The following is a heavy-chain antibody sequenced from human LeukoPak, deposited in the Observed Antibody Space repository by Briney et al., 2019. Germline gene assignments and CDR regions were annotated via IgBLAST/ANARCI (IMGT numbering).Heavy chain of an antibody. CDR3: AKDWEQQPFDY. J-gene: IGHJ4*02. CDR1: GFTFSSYG. V-gene: IGHV3-30*02. Sequence: GGSLRLSCAASGFTFSSYGMHWVRQAPGKGLEWVAFIRDDGSNKYYADSVKGRFTISRDNSKNTLYLQMNSLRAEDTAVYHCAKDWEQQPFDYWGQGTLVTVSS. D-gene: IGHD6-13*01. CDR2: IRDDGSNK.